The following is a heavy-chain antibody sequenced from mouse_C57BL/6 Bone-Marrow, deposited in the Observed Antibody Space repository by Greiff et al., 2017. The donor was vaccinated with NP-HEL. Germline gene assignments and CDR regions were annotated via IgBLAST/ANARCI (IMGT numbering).Heavy chain of an antibody. J-gene: IGHJ3*01. Sequence: VQLQESGPGLVKPSQSLSLTCSVTGYSITSGYYWNWIRQFPGNKLEWMGYISYDGSNNYNPSLKNRISITRDTSKNQFFLKLNSVTTEDTATYCGARGNYGSSSLAYWGQGTLVTVSA. CDR3: ARGNYGSSSLAY. D-gene: IGHD1-1*01. V-gene: IGHV3-6*01. CDR2: ISYDGSN. CDR1: GYSITSGYY.